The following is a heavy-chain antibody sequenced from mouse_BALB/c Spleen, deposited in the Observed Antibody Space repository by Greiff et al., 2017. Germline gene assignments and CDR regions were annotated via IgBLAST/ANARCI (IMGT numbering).Heavy chain of an antibody. CDR2: IDPYYGGT. CDR3: ARSGYYGSSYVRNYAMDY. D-gene: IGHD1-1*01. Sequence: VQLKESGPELEKPGASVKISCKASGYSFTGYNMNWVKQSNGKSLEWIGNIDPYYGGTSYNQKFKGKATLTVDKSSSTAYMQLKSLTSEDSAVYYCARSGYYGSSYVRNYAMDYWGQGTSVTVSS. CDR1: GYSFTGYN. V-gene: IGHV1-39*01. J-gene: IGHJ4*01.